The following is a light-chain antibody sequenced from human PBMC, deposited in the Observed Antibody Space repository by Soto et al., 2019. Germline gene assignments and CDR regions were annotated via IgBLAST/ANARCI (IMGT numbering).Light chain of an antibody. J-gene: IGLJ1*01. Sequence: QSALTQPASVSGSPGPSITISCTGTSSDVGSYNLVSWYQQHPCKAPKLMIYEVSKRPSGDSNHFSGSKSGNTASLTISGLQAEDEADYYCCSYAGSSTSPYVFGTGTKVTVL. CDR3: CSYAGSSTSPYV. CDR2: EVS. V-gene: IGLV2-23*02. CDR1: SSDVGSYNL.